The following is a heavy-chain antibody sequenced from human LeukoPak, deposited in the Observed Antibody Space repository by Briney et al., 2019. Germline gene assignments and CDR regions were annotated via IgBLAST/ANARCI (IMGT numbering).Heavy chain of an antibody. V-gene: IGHV1-46*01. J-gene: IGHJ4*02. D-gene: IGHD4-23*01. CDR3: AREEHGGYHDY. CDR2: INPSGGST. CDR1: EYTFTNYY. Sequence: ASVKVSCKASEYTFTNYYIHWVRQAPGQGLEWMGMINPSGGSTNYAQKFQGRVTMTRDTSTSTVYMELSSLGSEDTAVYYCAREEHGGYHDYWGQGTLVIVSS.